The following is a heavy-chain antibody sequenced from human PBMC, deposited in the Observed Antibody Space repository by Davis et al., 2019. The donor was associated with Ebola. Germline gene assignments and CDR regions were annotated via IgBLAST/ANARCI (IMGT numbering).Heavy chain of an antibody. D-gene: IGHD5-12*01. V-gene: IGHV3-73*01. CDR1: GFTFSGSA. Sequence: GESLKISCAASGFTFSGSAMHWVRQASGKGLEWVGRIRSKANSYATAYAASVNGRFTISRDDSKNTAYLQMNSLKTEDTAVYYCTSPNYSGYSKGDYWGQGTLVTVSS. CDR2: IRSKANSYAT. J-gene: IGHJ4*02. CDR3: TSPNYSGYSKGDY.